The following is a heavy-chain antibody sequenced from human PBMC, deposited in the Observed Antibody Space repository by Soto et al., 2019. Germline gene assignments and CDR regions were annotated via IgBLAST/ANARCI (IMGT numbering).Heavy chain of an antibody. CDR3: ASPYDFWSGHGHIDS. Sequence: SETLSLTCTVSGDSISSNSFYWGWIRQTPGKGLEWIGSIYYNGFTYYNPSLKSRLTISVDTSKNQFSLKLSSVTAADTTVYYCASPYDFWSGHGHIDSWGQGSLVT. V-gene: IGHV4-39*01. CDR2: IYYNGFT. D-gene: IGHD3-3*01. J-gene: IGHJ5*01. CDR1: GDSISSNSFY.